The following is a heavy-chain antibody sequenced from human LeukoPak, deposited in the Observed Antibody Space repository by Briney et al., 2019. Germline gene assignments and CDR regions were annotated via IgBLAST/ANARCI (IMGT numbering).Heavy chain of an antibody. Sequence: SVKVSCKASGGTFSSYAISWVRQAPGQGLEWMGRIIPILGIANYAQKFQGRVTITADKSTSTAYMELSSLRSEDTAVYYCAREGSYGFGTDAFDIWGQGTMVTISS. V-gene: IGHV1-69*04. CDR1: GGTFSSYA. CDR3: AREGSYGFGTDAFDI. J-gene: IGHJ3*02. D-gene: IGHD5-18*01. CDR2: IIPILGIA.